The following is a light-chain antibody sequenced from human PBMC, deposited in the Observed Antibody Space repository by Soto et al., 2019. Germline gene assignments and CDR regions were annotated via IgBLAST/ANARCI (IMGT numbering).Light chain of an antibody. V-gene: IGKV1-5*03. J-gene: IGKJ2*01. CDR3: QQYNSYPYT. Sequence: DIPMTQSPSTLSASVGDRVTITCRASQSISGWLAWYQQKAGKAPKLLIYKASTLESAVPSRFSGSGSGTEFTLTITSLQPDDSATYYCQQYNSYPYTFGQGTKLEIK. CDR1: QSISGW. CDR2: KAS.